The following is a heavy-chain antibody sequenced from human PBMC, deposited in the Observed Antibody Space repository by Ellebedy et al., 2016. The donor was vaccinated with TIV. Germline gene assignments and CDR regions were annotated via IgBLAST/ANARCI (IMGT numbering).Heavy chain of an antibody. CDR3: ARVGCSDASCYYYDYYYMDV. J-gene: IGHJ6*03. CDR2: ISGHGLTT. D-gene: IGHD2-15*01. Sequence: PGGSLRLSCAASGFIFNSHGMHWVRQAPGKGLEWVAVISGHGLTTYYADSVKGRFTISRDNAKNSLYLQMNSLRVEDTAVYYCARVGCSDASCYYYDYYYMDVWGKGTAVTVSS. CDR1: GFIFNSHG. V-gene: IGHV3-30*03.